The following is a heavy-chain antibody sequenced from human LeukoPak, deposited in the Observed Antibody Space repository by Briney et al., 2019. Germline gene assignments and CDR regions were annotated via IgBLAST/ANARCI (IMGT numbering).Heavy chain of an antibody. CDR1: GYTSSSYE. J-gene: IGHJ5*02. CDR2: ISSSSSYI. D-gene: IGHD3-10*01. Sequence: GGSLRLSCAASGYTSSSYEMNWVREAPGKGLEWVSSISSSSSYIYYADSVKSRFTISRDNAKNSLYLQMNSLRAEDTAVYYCARGHKRPLWFGERRNWFDPWGQGTLVTVSS. V-gene: IGHV3-21*01. CDR3: ARGHKRPLWFGERRNWFDP.